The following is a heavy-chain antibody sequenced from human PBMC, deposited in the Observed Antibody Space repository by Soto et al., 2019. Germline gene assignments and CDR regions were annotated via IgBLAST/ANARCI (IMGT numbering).Heavy chain of an antibody. Sequence: GGSLRLSCVASGFMFTRSTMNWVRQAPGKGLEWVSSITSASDYIFYADSVKGRFTISRDNAKNSLYLQMNSLRAEDTAVYYCARVGTGSSTTLDIWGQGTMVTVSS. V-gene: IGHV3-21*01. J-gene: IGHJ3*02. CDR2: ITSASDYI. CDR1: GFMFTRST. CDR3: ARVGTGSSTTLDI. D-gene: IGHD3-9*01.